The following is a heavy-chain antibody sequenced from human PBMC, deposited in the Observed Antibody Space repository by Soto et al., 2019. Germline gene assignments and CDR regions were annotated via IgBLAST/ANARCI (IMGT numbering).Heavy chain of an antibody. CDR1: GGSISSYY. Sequence: QVQLQESGPGLVKPSETLSLTCTVSGGSISSYYWSWIRQPPGKGLEWIGYIYYSGSTNYNPSLKSRXSIXVXMSKNQFSLKLSSVTAADTAVYYCASADSSGYPPGYWGQGTLVTVSS. J-gene: IGHJ4*02. CDR3: ASADSSGYPPGY. D-gene: IGHD3-22*01. V-gene: IGHV4-59*01. CDR2: IYYSGST.